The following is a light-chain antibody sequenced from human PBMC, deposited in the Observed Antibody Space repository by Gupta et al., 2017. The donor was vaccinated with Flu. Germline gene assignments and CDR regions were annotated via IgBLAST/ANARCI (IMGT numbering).Light chain of an antibody. CDR3: CADANSSNWV. CDR2: DVN. J-gene: IGLJ3*02. CDR1: SSDVGSDDL. Sequence: SNITCTGTSSDVGSDDLVYCHQHHPANAHILMIYDVNRSTAGIASSFSASKSGNTASLTISVRLEEDAADYYGCADANSSNWVFGGGTKLTVL. V-gene: IGLV2-23*02.